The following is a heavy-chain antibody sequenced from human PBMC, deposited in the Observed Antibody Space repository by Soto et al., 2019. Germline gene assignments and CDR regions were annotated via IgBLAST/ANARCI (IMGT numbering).Heavy chain of an antibody. V-gene: IGHV3-30*18. J-gene: IGHJ6*02. CDR1: GFTFSSYG. D-gene: IGHD3-3*01. Sequence: AGGSLTLSCAASGFTFSSYGMHCVRQAPGKGLEWVAVISYDGSNKYYADSVNGRFTISRDNSKNTLYLQMNSLRAEDTAVYYCAKDLPLRRFLEGLEVWGQGTTVTVSS. CDR2: ISYDGSNK. CDR3: AKDLPLRRFLEGLEV.